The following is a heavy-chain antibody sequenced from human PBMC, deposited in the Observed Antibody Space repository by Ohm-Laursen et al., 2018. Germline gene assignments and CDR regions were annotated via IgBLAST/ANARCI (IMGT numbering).Heavy chain of an antibody. D-gene: IGHD3-22*01. Sequence: SETLSLTCAVSGGSISSYYWSWIRQPPGQGLEWIGYIYYSGSTNYNPSLKSRVTISVDTAKNQFSLKLSSVTAADTAVYYCARSYYYDSSGYYVDAFDIWGQGTMVTVSS. CDR1: GGSISSYY. J-gene: IGHJ3*02. CDR3: ARSYYYDSSGYYVDAFDI. V-gene: IGHV4-59*08. CDR2: IYYSGST.